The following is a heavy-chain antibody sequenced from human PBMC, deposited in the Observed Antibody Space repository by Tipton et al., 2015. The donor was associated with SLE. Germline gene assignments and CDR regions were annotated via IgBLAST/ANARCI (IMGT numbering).Heavy chain of an antibody. CDR1: GFTFSSYS. CDR3: ARTYCGGDCSSGRIPENWFFDL. V-gene: IGHV3-30*04. CDR2: TSSDGSIK. J-gene: IGHJ2*01. Sequence: SLRLSCAASGFTFSSYSMHWVRQAPGKGLEWVAVTSSDGSIKHYADSVKGRFTISRDNSKNTLYLQMNSLRVEDTAIYFCARTYCGGDCSSGRIPENWFFDLWGRGTLITVS. D-gene: IGHD2-21*01.